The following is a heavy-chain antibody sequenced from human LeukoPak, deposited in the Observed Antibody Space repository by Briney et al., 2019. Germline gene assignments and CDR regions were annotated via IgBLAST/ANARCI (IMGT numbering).Heavy chain of an antibody. Sequence: GASVKVSCKASGYTFTSYDINWVRQATGQGLEWMGWMNPNSGNTGYAQKFQGRVTMTRNTSTSTVYMELSSLRSEDTAVYYCARECCTNVFDIWGQGTMVTVSS. CDR2: MNPNSGNT. V-gene: IGHV1-8*01. CDR3: ARECCTNVFDI. CDR1: GYTFTSYD. D-gene: IGHD2-8*01. J-gene: IGHJ3*02.